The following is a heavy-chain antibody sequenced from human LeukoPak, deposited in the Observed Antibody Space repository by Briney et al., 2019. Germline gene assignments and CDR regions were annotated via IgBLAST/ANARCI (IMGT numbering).Heavy chain of an antibody. CDR3: AVDGYNPYYFDY. CDR1: GYTFTSYG. J-gene: IGHJ4*02. CDR2: ISAYNGNT. Sequence: ASVKVSCKASGYTFTSYGISWVRQAPGQGLEWMGWISAYNGNTNYAQKLQGRVTITADESTSTAYMELSSLRSEDTAVYYCAVDGYNPYYFDYWGQGTLVTVSS. V-gene: IGHV1-18*01. D-gene: IGHD5-24*01.